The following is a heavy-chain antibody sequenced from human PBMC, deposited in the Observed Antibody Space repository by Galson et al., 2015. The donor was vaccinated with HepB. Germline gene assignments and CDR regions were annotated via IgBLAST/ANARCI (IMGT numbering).Heavy chain of an antibody. Sequence: SLRLSCAASGFTFSSYGMHWVRQAPGKGLEWVAVISYDGTNKNYVDSVKGRFTISRDNSKNTLYLQMNSLRAEDTAVYYCAKDGRRVVIKYHYYGMDVWGQGTTVTVSS. CDR2: ISYDGTNK. CDR3: AKDGRRVVIKYHYYGMDV. V-gene: IGHV3-30*18. CDR1: GFTFSSYG. J-gene: IGHJ6*02. D-gene: IGHD3-22*01.